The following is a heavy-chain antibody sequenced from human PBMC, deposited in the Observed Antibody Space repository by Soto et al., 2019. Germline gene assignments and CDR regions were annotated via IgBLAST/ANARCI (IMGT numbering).Heavy chain of an antibody. V-gene: IGHV3-21*01. CDR1: AFSFSSYT. CDR3: ARETIAATGTASYGMDV. J-gene: IGHJ6*02. CDR2: ITSSSSYI. Sequence: NPGGSLRLSCAASAFSFSSYTMNWVRQAPGKGLEWVSSITSSSSYIFYADSVKGRFSISRDNARNSLSLQMNRLRAEDTAVYYCARETIAATGTASYGMDVWGQGTTVTVSS. D-gene: IGHD6-25*01.